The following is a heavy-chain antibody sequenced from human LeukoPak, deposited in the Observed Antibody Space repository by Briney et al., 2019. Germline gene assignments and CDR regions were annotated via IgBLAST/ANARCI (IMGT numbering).Heavy chain of an antibody. J-gene: IGHJ6*03. CDR2: IKWDGGRT. V-gene: IGHV3-20*04. Sequence: GGSLRLSCAASGFTFSSYGMSWVRQAPGKGLEWVSGIKWDGGRTGYADSVKGRFTISRDNAKNSLYLQMNSLRAEDTALYYCARGSDRNYYYYYMDVWGKGTTVTISS. D-gene: IGHD3-10*01. CDR1: GFTFSSYG. CDR3: ARGSDRNYYYYYMDV.